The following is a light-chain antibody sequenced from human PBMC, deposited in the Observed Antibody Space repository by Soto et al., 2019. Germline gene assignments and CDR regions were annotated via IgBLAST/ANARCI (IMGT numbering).Light chain of an antibody. CDR2: AAS. J-gene: IGKJ1*01. V-gene: IGKV1-39*01. CDR3: QQYNNYPRT. Sequence: DIQMTQSPSSLSASVGDRVTITCRASQSISSYLNWYQQKPGKAPKLLIYAASSLQSGVPSRFSGSGSGTDFTLTISSLQPEDFATYYCQQYNNYPRTFGQGTKVDI. CDR1: QSISSY.